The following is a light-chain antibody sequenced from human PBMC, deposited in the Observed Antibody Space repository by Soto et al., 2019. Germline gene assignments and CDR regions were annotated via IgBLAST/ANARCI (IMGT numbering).Light chain of an antibody. CDR1: QSVSIN. CDR2: RTS. CDR3: QQYHNWPIT. Sequence: EIVLTQSPATLSVSPGERAILSCRASQSVSINLAWYHQKPGQAPRLLIYRTSTRATDIPARFTGSGSETEFTLTISSPQSEDFAVYYCQQYHNWPITFGQGTRLEIK. V-gene: IGKV3D-15*01. J-gene: IGKJ5*01.